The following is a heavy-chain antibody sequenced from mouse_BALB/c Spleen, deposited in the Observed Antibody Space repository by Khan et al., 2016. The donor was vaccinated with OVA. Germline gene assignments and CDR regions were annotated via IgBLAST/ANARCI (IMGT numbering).Heavy chain of an antibody. CDR3: ARLAYYDDSEGFAY. CDR2: ISTGCHYT. D-gene: IGHD1-1*01. CDR1: GFTFSTYG. J-gene: IGHJ3*01. Sequence: EVELVESGGDLVKPGGSLKLSCAASGFTFSTYGMSWVSQTPDKRLEWVATISTGCHYTYYPDSVKGRFTISRDNAQNTLYMQMTSLKSEDSAMFYCARLAYYDDSEGFAYWGQGTLVTVSA. V-gene: IGHV5-6*01.